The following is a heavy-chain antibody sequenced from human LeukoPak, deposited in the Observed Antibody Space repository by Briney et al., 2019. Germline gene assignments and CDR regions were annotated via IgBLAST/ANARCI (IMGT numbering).Heavy chain of an antibody. CDR3: ATHWAMVRGVSPHAFDI. V-gene: IGHV3-33*01. D-gene: IGHD3-10*01. CDR1: GFTFSSYG. J-gene: IGHJ3*02. Sequence: PGGSLRLSCAASGFTFSSYGMHWVRQAPGKGPEWVAVIWYDGSNKYYADSVKGRFTISRDNSKNTLYLQMNSLRAEDTAVYYCATHWAMVRGVSPHAFDIWGQGTMVTVSS. CDR2: IWYDGSNK.